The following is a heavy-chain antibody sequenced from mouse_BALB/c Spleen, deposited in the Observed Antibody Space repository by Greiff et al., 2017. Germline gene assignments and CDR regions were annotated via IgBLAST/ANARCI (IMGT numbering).Heavy chain of an antibody. D-gene: IGHD2-4*01. V-gene: IGHV14-3*02. J-gene: IGHJ4*01. CDR2: IDPANGNT. Sequence: EVQLQQSGAELVKPGASVKLSCTASGFNIKDTYMHWVKQRPEQGLEWIGRIDPANGNTKYDQKFQGKATITADTSSNTAYLQLSSLTSEDTAVYYCANMITGAMDYWGQGTSVTGSS. CDR1: GFNIKDTY. CDR3: ANMITGAMDY.